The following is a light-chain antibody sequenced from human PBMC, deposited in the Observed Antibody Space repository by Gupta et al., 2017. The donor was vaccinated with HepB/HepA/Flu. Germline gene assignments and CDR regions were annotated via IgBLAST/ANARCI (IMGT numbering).Light chain of an antibody. Sequence: DIQLTQSPSFLSASVRDRVTITCRARQGISSYLAWYQQKPGKAPKLLIYATSTLQSGVPSRFSGSGSGTDFTLTISSLQPEDFATYYCQQLDSSPFTFGRGTKVEVK. CDR2: ATS. V-gene: IGKV1-9*01. CDR3: QQLDSSPFT. J-gene: IGKJ4*01. CDR1: QGISSY.